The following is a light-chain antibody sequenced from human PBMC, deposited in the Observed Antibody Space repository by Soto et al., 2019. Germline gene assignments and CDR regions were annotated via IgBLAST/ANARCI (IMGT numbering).Light chain of an antibody. CDR3: QQYGSSPFT. Sequence: EIVLTQSPGTLSLSPGERAILSCRASQSVSSSYLAWYQQKPGQAPRLLIYGASSRATGIPDRFSGSGSGTDFTRTISRLEPEDFAVYYCQQYGSSPFTFGPGTKVDIK. CDR1: QSVSSSY. J-gene: IGKJ3*01. CDR2: GAS. V-gene: IGKV3-20*01.